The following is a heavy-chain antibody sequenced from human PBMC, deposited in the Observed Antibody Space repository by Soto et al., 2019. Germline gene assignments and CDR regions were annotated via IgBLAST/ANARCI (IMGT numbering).Heavy chain of an antibody. Sequence: QVQLQESGPGLVKPSETLSLTCTVSGGSISSYYWSWIRQPAGKGLEWIGRIYTSGSTNYNPSLKSRVTMSVDTSKNQFSLKLSAVTAADTAVYYCARDRSYYDLWSGTYGMDVWGQGTTVTVSS. V-gene: IGHV4-4*07. CDR1: GGSISSYY. CDR3: ARDRSYYDLWSGTYGMDV. CDR2: IYTSGST. J-gene: IGHJ6*02. D-gene: IGHD3-3*01.